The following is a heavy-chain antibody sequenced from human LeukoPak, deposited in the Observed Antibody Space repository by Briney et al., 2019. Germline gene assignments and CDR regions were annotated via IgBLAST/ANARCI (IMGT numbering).Heavy chain of an antibody. D-gene: IGHD2-2*01. Sequence: SQTLSLTCAISGDSVSGDRAVWNWIRQSPSRGLEWLGRTYYRSKWYNDYAVSVKGRITVNPDTSKNQFSLQLNSVTPEDTAVYYCARGAPGQSYFDYWGQGTLVTVSS. CDR2: TYYRSKWYN. V-gene: IGHV6-1*01. J-gene: IGHJ4*02. CDR1: GDSVSGDRAV. CDR3: ARGAPGQSYFDY.